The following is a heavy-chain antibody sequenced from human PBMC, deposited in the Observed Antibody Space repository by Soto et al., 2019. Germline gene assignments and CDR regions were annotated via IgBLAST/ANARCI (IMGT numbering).Heavy chain of an antibody. CDR3: ARDLDY. Sequence: EMQLVESGGQLVQPGGSLRLSCTASGFSIRNYWMTWVRQAPGKGLEWVASINHYGREKYYVDSMKGRLTISRDTAKNSLSRKMNSLSAEDTAVYYCARDLDYWGQGTLVTVSS. J-gene: IGHJ4*02. CDR2: INHYGREK. CDR1: GFSIRNYW. V-gene: IGHV3-7*01.